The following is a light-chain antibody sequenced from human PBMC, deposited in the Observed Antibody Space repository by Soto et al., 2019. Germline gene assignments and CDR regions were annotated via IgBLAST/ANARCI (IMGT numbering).Light chain of an antibody. J-gene: IGKJ5*01. CDR2: DAS. CDR1: QSVSNW. Sequence: DIQMTQSPSTVSASVGDRVTITCRASQSVSNWLAWYQQKPGKAPNLLIYDASSLESGVPSRFSGSGSGTEFTLTISSLQPEDFATYYCLQHNSYPSITFGQGTRLEVK. CDR3: LQHNSYPSIT. V-gene: IGKV1-5*01.